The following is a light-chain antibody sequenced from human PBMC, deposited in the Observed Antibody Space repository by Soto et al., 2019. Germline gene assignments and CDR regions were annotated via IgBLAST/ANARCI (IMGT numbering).Light chain of an antibody. V-gene: IGKV1-39*01. CDR3: QQSYSTSVT. CDR1: QSISSY. J-gene: IGKJ1*01. CDR2: AAS. Sequence: DIQMTQSPSSLSASVGDRVTITCRASQSISSYLNWYQQKPGKAPKLLIYAASSLQSGVPSRFSGSGSGTDFTLAISSLQPEDFANYECQQSYSTSVTFGQGTKVEIK.